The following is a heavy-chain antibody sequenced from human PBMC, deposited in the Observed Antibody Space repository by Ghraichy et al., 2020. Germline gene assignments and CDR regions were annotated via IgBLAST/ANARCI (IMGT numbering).Heavy chain of an antibody. CDR2: INHSGST. J-gene: IGHJ6*02. CDR1: GGSFSGYY. D-gene: IGHD5-24*01. CDR3: ARQETEIYYYYGMDV. V-gene: IGHV4-34*01. Sequence: SETLSLTCAVYGGSFSGYYWSWIRQPPGKGLEWIGEINHSGSTNYNPSLKSRVTISVDTSKNQFSLKLSSVTAADTAVYYCARQETEIYYYYGMDVWGQGTTVTVSS.